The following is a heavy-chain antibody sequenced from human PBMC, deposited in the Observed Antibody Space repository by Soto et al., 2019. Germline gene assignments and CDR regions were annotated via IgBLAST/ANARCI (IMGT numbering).Heavy chain of an antibody. Sequence: PGGSLRLSCAASGFTFSSYSMNWVRQAPGKGLEWVSSISSSSSYIYYADSVKGRFTISRDNAKNSLYLQMNSLRAEDTAVYYCARDRTWEYSSSVKYYYYGMDVWGQGTTVTVSS. CDR3: ARDRTWEYSSSVKYYYYGMDV. D-gene: IGHD6-6*01. CDR2: ISSSSSYI. V-gene: IGHV3-21*01. CDR1: GFTFSSYS. J-gene: IGHJ6*02.